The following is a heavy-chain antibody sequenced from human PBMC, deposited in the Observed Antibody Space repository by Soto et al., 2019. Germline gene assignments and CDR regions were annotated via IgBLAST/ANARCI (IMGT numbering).Heavy chain of an antibody. J-gene: IGHJ4*02. CDR1: GFTFSSYA. V-gene: IGHV3-23*01. CDR3: ARADRREVTSFLNY. CDR2: ISDAAGSA. Sequence: HPGGSLRLSCVGSGFTFSSYAMSWVRQVPGKGLEWVSSISDAAGSAYYVDSVKGRFTISRDNSKKTLYLQMNSLRAEDSAVYYCARADRREVTSFLNYWGQGILVTVSS. D-gene: IGHD2-21*02.